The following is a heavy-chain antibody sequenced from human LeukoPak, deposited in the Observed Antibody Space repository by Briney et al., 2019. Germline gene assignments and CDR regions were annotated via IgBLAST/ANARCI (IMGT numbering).Heavy chain of an antibody. CDR3: ARGTGYCSGGSCYYQKNWFDP. D-gene: IGHD2-15*01. CDR1: GFTVSSNY. V-gene: IGHV3-53*01. J-gene: IGHJ5*02. Sequence: GGSLRLSCAASGFTVSSNYMSWVRQAPGKGLEWVSVIYSGGSTYYADSVKGRFTISRDNSKNTLYLQMNSLRAEDTAVYYCARGTGYCSGGSCYYQKNWFDPWGQGTLVTVSS. CDR2: IYSGGST.